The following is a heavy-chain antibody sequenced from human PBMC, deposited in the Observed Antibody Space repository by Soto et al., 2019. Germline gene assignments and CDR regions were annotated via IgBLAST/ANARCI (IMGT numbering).Heavy chain of an antibody. J-gene: IGHJ6*02. V-gene: IGHV3-30-3*01. CDR1: GFTFSSYA. CDR3: ARALRYFDWLLSYYYYYGMDV. Sequence: GGSLRLSCAASGFTFSSYAMHWVRQAPGKGLEWVAVISYDGSNKYYADSVKGRFTISRDNSKNTLYLQMNSLRAEDTAVYYCARALRYFDWLLSYYYYYGMDVWGQGTTVTVSS. D-gene: IGHD3-9*01. CDR2: ISYDGSNK.